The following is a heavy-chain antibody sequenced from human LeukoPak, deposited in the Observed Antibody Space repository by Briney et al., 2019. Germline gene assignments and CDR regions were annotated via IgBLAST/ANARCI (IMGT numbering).Heavy chain of an antibody. D-gene: IGHD3-22*01. J-gene: IGHJ4*02. CDR2: IYYSGST. V-gene: IGHV4-59*01. CDR1: GGPISSYY. Sequence: SETLSLTCTVSGGPISSYYRSWIRQPPGKGLEWIGYIYYSGSTNYNPTLKSRVTISVDTSKNKFSLKLSSVTAADTAVYYCARESYDSSGYSVSYYFDYWGQGTLVTVSS. CDR3: ARESYDSSGYSVSYYFDY.